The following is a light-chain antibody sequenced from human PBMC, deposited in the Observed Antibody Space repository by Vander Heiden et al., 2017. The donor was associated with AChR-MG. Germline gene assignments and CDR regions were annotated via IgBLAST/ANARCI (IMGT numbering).Light chain of an antibody. Sequence: IQLTQSPSPLSAAVGARVTITCRASQAITTNLAWYQQKPGQAPKLLIYAASRLQFGVPPRFRGSGSGTEFALTISSLQPEDSATYYCQQLYGYRFTFGPGTKVEIK. V-gene: IGKV1-9*01. J-gene: IGKJ3*01. CDR2: AAS. CDR3: QQLYGYRFT. CDR1: QAITTN.